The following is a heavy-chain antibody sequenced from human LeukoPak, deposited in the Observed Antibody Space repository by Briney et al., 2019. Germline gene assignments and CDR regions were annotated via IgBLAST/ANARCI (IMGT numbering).Heavy chain of an antibody. D-gene: IGHD2-15*01. CDR3: ARVRDIVVVVAASFDY. CDR2: ISSSSSYI. Sequence: GGSLRLSCAASGFTFSSYSMNWVRQAPGKGPEWVSSISSSSSYIYYADSVKGRFTISRDNAKNSLYLQMNSLRAEDTAVYYCARVRDIVVVVAASFDYWGQGTLVTVSS. CDR1: GFTFSSYS. V-gene: IGHV3-21*01. J-gene: IGHJ4*02.